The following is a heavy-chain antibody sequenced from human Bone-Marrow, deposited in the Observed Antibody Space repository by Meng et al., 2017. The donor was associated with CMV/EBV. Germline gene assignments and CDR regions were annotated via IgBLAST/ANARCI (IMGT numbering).Heavy chain of an antibody. CDR3: AKDCNDSGGCYYYGMDV. V-gene: IGHV3-53*05. CDR1: GFTVSSNY. D-gene: IGHD2/OR15-2a*01. CDR2: IYSGGST. J-gene: IGHJ6*02. Sequence: GESLKISCAASGFTVSSNYMSWVRQAPGKGLEWVSVIYSGGSTYYADSVKGRFTISRDNSKNTLYLQMNSLRAEDTAVYYCAKDCNDSGGCYYYGMDVWGQGKTV.